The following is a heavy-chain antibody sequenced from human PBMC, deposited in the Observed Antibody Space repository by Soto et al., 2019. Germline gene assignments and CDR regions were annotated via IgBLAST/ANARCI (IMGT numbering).Heavy chain of an antibody. CDR2: IYWDDDK. Sequence: QITLKESGPTLVKPTQTLTLTCTFSGFSLSTSGVGVGWIRQPPGKALEWPALIYWDDDKRYSPSLKSRLTITKDTSKNQVVLTMTNMDPVDTATYYCAHIPSSGWYEEYFDYWGQGTLVTVSS. V-gene: IGHV2-5*02. CDR1: GFSLSTSGVG. J-gene: IGHJ4*02. CDR3: AHIPSSGWYEEYFDY. D-gene: IGHD6-19*01.